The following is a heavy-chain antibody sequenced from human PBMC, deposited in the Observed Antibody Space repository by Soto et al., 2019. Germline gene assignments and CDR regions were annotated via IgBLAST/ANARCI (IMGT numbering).Heavy chain of an antibody. V-gene: IGHV3-30*18. CDR2: ISYDGSNK. CDR1: GFTFSSYG. Sequence: GGSLRLSCAASGFTFSSYGMHWVRQAPGKGLEWVAVISYDGSNKYYADSVKGRFTISRDNSKNTLYLQMNSLRAEDTAVYYCAEDRGYDHSYCMDVWGQGTTVTVSS. CDR3: AEDRGYDHSYCMDV. D-gene: IGHD5-12*01. J-gene: IGHJ6*02.